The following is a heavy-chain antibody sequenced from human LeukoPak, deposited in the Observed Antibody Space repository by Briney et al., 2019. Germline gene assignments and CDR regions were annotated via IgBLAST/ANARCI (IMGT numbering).Heavy chain of an antibody. CDR1: GFXFSSYE. CDR3: ARAFIGSGWYYFDY. J-gene: IGHJ4*02. Sequence: PGGSLRLSCAASGFXFSSYEINWVRQAPGKGLEWVSYISSSGNTIYDADSVKGRFTISRDNAKNSLYLQMNSLRAEDTAVYYCARAFIGSGWYYFDYWGQGTLVTVSS. CDR2: ISSSGNTI. D-gene: IGHD6-19*01. V-gene: IGHV3-48*03.